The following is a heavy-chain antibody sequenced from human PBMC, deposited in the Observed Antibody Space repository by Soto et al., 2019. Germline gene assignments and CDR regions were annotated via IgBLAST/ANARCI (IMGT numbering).Heavy chain of an antibody. Sequence: QVQLQESGPGLVKPSQTLSLTCTVSGGSIRSGDYYWNWIRQHPGKGLEWIGYIYYSGSTYYNPSLKSRVTISVDTSKNQFSLKLSSVTAADTAVYYCARASLGYCSSISCRSNGFDTWGQGTLVTVSS. CDR3: ARASLGYCSSISCRSNGFDT. J-gene: IGHJ5*02. D-gene: IGHD2-2*01. V-gene: IGHV4-31*03. CDR2: IYYSGST. CDR1: GGSIRSGDYY.